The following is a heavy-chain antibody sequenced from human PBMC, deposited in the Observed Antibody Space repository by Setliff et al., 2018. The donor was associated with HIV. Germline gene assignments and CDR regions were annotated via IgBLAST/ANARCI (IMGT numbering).Heavy chain of an antibody. Sequence: LSLTCTISGGFISNHYWNWIRQPPGKGLEWIGSTHHSGSSYYSPSLKSRVTISLDTSKNQFSLKLSSMTAADTAVYYCARDVGLCGVDCWPYFYFDLWGRGNLVTVSS. CDR3: ARDVGLCGVDCWPYFYFDL. V-gene: IGHV4-59*11. J-gene: IGHJ2*01. D-gene: IGHD2-21*02. CDR1: GGFISNHY. CDR2: THHSGSS.